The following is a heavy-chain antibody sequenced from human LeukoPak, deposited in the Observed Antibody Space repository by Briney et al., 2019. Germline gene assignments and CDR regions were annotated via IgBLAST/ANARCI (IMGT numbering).Heavy chain of an antibody. CDR2: LNEDGSKR. V-gene: IGHV3-7*03. J-gene: IGHJ4*02. CDR1: GFTYSSYW. Sequence: GGSLRLSCAASGFTYSSYWMTWVRQAPGKGREWVASLNEDGSKRSYVGSVKGRFTISRDNAQKAVYLQMNSLTAEDTAVYYGARAVTSMDGYWGQGTLVTVSS. CDR3: ARAVTSMDGY. D-gene: IGHD5-18*01.